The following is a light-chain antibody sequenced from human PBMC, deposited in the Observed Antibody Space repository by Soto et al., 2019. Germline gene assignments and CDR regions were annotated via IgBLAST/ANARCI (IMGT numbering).Light chain of an antibody. CDR1: QSVSSSY. V-gene: IGKV3-20*01. Sequence: EVGLTQSPGSLSLYPGERATLSCRASQSVSSSYLAWYQQKPGQAPRLLIYGASSRATGIPDRFSGSGSGTDFTLTISRLEPEDFAVYYCQQYGSSPWTFGQGTKV. J-gene: IGKJ1*01. CDR3: QQYGSSPWT. CDR2: GAS.